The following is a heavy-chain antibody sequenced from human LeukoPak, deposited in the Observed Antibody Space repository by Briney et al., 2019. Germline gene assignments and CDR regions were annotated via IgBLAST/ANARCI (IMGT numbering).Heavy chain of an antibody. CDR3: ARTRGSSGLTYYYYGMDV. CDR1: GYNFTSYW. D-gene: IGHD6-19*01. J-gene: IGHJ6*04. V-gene: IGHV5-51*01. CDR2: IYPGDSDT. Sequence: GESLKISCKGSGYNFTSYWIGWVRQMPGKGLEWMGIIYPGDSDTRYSPSFQGQVTISADKSISTAYLQWSSLKASDTAMYYCARTRGSSGLTYYYYGMDVWGKGTTVTVSS.